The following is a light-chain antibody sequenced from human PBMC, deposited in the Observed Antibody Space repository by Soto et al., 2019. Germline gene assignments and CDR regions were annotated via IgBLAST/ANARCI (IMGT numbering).Light chain of an antibody. V-gene: IGKV3-15*01. Sequence: ETVMTQSPATLSVSPGERATLSCRASESVSSNLAWYQQQPGQAPRLLIYGASTRATGIPARFSGSGSGTEFTLTISSLQSEDFAVYYCQQYNNWPPFTFGPGTKGDIK. CDR3: QQYNNWPPFT. J-gene: IGKJ3*01. CDR2: GAS. CDR1: ESVSSN.